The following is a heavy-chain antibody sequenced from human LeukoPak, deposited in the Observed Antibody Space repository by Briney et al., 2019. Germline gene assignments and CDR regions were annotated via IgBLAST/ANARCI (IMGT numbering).Heavy chain of an antibody. V-gene: IGHV3-30*18. J-gene: IGHJ4*02. CDR1: GFTFSSYA. D-gene: IGHD6-13*01. Sequence: PGGSLRLSCAASGFTFSSYAMSWVRQAPGKGLEWVAVISYDGSNKYYADSVKGRFTISRDNSKNTLYLQMNSLRAEDTAVYYCAKDLNPAAAAGRKSGDAFDYWGQGTLVTVSS. CDR3: AKDLNPAAAAGRKSGDAFDY. CDR2: ISYDGSNK.